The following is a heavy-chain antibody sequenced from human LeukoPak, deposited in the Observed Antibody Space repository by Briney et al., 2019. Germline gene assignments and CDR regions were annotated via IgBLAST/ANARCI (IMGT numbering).Heavy chain of an antibody. CDR3: AARPISGSQFDY. J-gene: IGHJ4*02. Sequence: SETLSLTCTVSGGSLTGYYWSWIRQPPGKGLEWIGYVFYSGGTLYNPSLKSRVTISVDTSKTQFSLKLTSVTAADTAVYYCAARPISGSQFDYWGQGTLVTVSS. V-gene: IGHV4-59*08. D-gene: IGHD1-26*01. CDR2: VFYSGGT. CDR1: GGSLTGYY.